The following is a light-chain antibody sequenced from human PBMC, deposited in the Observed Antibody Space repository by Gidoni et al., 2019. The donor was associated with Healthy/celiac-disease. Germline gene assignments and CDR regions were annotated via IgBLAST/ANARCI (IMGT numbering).Light chain of an antibody. Sequence: AIRLTQSPSSFSASTGDRVTITWRASQGISSYLAWYQQKPGKAPKLLIYAASTLQSGVPSRFSGSGSGTDFTLTISCLQSEDFATYCCQQDYSPFTFGPGTKVDIK. V-gene: IGKV1-8*01. J-gene: IGKJ3*01. CDR1: QGISSY. CDR3: QQDYSPFT. CDR2: AAS.